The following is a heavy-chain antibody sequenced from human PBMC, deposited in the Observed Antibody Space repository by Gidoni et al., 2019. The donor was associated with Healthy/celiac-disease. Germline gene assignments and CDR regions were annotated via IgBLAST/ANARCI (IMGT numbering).Heavy chain of an antibody. J-gene: IGHJ5*02. CDR2: IWYDGSNK. CDR3: ARVYSNYPWDWFDP. CDR1: GLTFSSDG. Sequence: QVQLVESGGGVVQPGRSLRFSCAASGLTFSSDGMHWVRQAPGKGLEWVAVIWYDGSNKYYADSVKGRFTISRDNSKNTLYLQMNSLRAEDTAVYYCARVYSNYPWDWFDPWGQGTLVTVSS. D-gene: IGHD4-4*01. V-gene: IGHV3-33*01.